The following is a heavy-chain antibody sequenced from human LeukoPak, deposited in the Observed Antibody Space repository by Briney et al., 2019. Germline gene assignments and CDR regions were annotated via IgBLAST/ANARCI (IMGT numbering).Heavy chain of an antibody. CDR2: IIPIFGIA. J-gene: IGHJ4*02. Sequence: EASVKVSCKASGGTFSSYAISWVRQAPGQGLEWTGRIIPIFGIANYAQKFQGRVTITADKSTSTAYMELSSLRSEDTAVYYCASAAGLRNDYWGQGTLVTVSS. V-gene: IGHV1-69*04. CDR3: ASAAGLRNDY. D-gene: IGHD5-12*01. CDR1: GGTFSSYA.